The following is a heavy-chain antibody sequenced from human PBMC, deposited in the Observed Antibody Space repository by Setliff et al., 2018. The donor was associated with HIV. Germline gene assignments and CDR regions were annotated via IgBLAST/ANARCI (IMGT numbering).Heavy chain of an antibody. J-gene: IGHJ1*01. CDR2: VVPTIHEA. V-gene: IGHV1-69*13. D-gene: IGHD3-22*01. Sequence: ASVKVSCKASGVTFNYSFITWVRQAPGQGLEWMGGVVPTIHEATYAQKFQGRVTITADESATTVCMEMSGLTSEDTAIYYCARGADASGYFYREYFQHWGQGTLVTVSS. CDR1: GVTFNYSF. CDR3: ARGADASGYFYREYFQH.